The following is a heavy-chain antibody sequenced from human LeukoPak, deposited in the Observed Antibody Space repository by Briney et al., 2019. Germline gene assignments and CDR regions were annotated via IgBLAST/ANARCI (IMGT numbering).Heavy chain of an antibody. CDR3: AREIAAAGPTQTYYYYYYYMDV. Sequence: PGGSLRLSCAASGFTFSSYSMNWVRQAPGKGLEWVSSISSSSSYIYYADSVKGRFTISRDNAKNSLYLQMNSLRAEDTAVYYCAREIAAAGPTQTYYYYYYYMDVWGKGTTVTISS. J-gene: IGHJ6*03. D-gene: IGHD6-13*01. CDR1: GFTFSSYS. CDR2: ISSSSSYI. V-gene: IGHV3-21*01.